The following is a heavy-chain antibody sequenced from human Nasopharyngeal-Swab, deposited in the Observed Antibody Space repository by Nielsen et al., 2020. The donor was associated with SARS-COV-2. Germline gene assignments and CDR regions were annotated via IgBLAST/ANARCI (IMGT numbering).Heavy chain of an antibody. J-gene: IGHJ3*02. CDR3: ARDSSRYCSSTSCYNDAFDI. CDR1: GGSISSGSYY. Sequence: LRLSRTVSGGSISSGSYYWSWIRQPAGKGLEWIGRIYTSGSTNYNPSLKSRVTISVDTSKNQFSLKLSSVTAADTAVYYCARDSSRYCSSTSCYNDAFDIWGQGTMVTVSS. CDR2: IYTSGST. D-gene: IGHD2-2*02. V-gene: IGHV4-61*02.